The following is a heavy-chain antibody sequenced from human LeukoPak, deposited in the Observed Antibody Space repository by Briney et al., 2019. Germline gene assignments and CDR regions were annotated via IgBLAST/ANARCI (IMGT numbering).Heavy chain of an antibody. V-gene: IGHV3-64*01. J-gene: IGHJ5*02. CDR1: VFTFSTYA. CDR3: ARGRYHMLTIHTWFDA. CDR2: IDDSGRNT. D-gene: IGHD2-8*01. Sequence: GRTLSLSCAFSVFTFSTYATPCVPHAPGKRLEYVLAIDDSGRNTHYGNFVRGRFTISRDNSKNILFLHMASLKTEDTAVYYCARGRYHMLTIHTWFDAWGQGALVTVSS.